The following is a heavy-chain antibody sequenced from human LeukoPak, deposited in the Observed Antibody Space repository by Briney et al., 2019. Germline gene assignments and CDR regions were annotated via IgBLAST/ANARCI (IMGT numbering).Heavy chain of an antibody. V-gene: IGHV1-8*02. D-gene: IGHD3-22*01. J-gene: IGHJ4*02. CDR2: MNPNSGNT. CDR1: GGTFSSYA. CDR3: ARAYYYDSSGDFDY. Sequence: ASVKVSCKASGGTFSSYAISWVRQAPGQGLEWMGWMNPNSGNTGYAQKFQGRVTMTRNTSISTAYMELSSLRSEDTAVYYCARAYYYDSSGDFDYWGQGTLVTVSS.